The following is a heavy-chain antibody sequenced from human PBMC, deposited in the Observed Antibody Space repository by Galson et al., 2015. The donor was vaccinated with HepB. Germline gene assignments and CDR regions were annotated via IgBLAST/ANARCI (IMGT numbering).Heavy chain of an antibody. J-gene: IGHJ4*02. Sequence: SLRLSCAASGFTFSSYGMHWVRQAPGKGLEWVAVISYDGSNKYYADSVKGRFTISRDNSKNTLYLQMNSLRAEDTAVYYCAKHHCSSTSCQAGYFDYWGQGTLVTVSS. CDR2: ISYDGSNK. CDR3: AKHHCSSTSCQAGYFDY. V-gene: IGHV3-30*18. CDR1: GFTFSSYG. D-gene: IGHD2-2*01.